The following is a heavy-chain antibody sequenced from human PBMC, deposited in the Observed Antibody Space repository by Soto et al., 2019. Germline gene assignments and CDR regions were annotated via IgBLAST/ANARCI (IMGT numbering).Heavy chain of an antibody. CDR2: ISAYNGNT. J-gene: IGHJ4*02. D-gene: IGHD5-18*01. CDR1: GYTFTSYG. Sequence: ASVRVSCMASGYTFTSYGLRRVRQAPGQGLEWMGWISAYNGNTNYAQKLQGRVTMTTDTSTSTAYMELRSLRSDDTAVYYCARAYTAMDFDYWGQGTLVTVSS. CDR3: ARAYTAMDFDY. V-gene: IGHV1-18*01.